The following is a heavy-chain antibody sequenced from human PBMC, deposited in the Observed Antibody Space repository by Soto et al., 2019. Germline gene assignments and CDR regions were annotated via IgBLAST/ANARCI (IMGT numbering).Heavy chain of an antibody. D-gene: IGHD4-17*01. V-gene: IGHV3-33*01. CDR3: ARGTVHFDY. Sequence: QVQRVESGGGVVQPGRSLRLSCAASGFTFSGYGIHWVRQAPGKGLEWVAVVWYDGNNKFYADSVKGRFTISRDNSKNTLYLQMNSLRAEDTAVYYCARGTVHFDYWGQGTLVTVSS. CDR2: VWYDGNNK. J-gene: IGHJ4*02. CDR1: GFTFSGYG.